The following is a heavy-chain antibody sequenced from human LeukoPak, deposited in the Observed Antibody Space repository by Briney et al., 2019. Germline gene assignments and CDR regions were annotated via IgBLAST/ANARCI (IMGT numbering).Heavy chain of an antibody. J-gene: IGHJ3*02. D-gene: IGHD3-10*01. Sequence: PSETLSLTCGVYGESFSDYYYNWIRQPPGKGLEWIGEINPSGITNYNPSLKSRITVSVDTSKKHFSLKLSSVTAADTAVYYCARGRFKFVARNAFDIWGQGTMVTASS. V-gene: IGHV4-34*01. CDR3: ARGRFKFVARNAFDI. CDR2: INPSGIT. CDR1: GESFSDYY.